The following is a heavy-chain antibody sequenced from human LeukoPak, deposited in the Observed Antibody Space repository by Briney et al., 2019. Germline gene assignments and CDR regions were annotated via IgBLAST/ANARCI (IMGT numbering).Heavy chain of an antibody. CDR3: ARARYSSSRNNWFDP. CDR2: IWYGGSNK. V-gene: IGHV3-33*08. D-gene: IGHD6-6*01. Sequence: RSLRLSCAASGFTFSSYGMHWVRQAPGKGLEWVAVIWYGGSNKYYADSVKGRFTISRDNSKNTLYLQMNSLRAEDTAVYYCARARYSSSRNNWFDPWGQGTLVTVSS. CDR1: GFTFSSYG. J-gene: IGHJ5*02.